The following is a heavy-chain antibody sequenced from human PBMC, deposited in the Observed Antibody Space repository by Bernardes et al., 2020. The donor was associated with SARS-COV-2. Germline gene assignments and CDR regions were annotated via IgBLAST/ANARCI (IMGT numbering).Heavy chain of an antibody. CDR2: TNSDGSST. J-gene: IGHJ1*01. CDR3: AREHSDISGSYSGDLQQ. CDR1: GFTFSRYW. V-gene: IGHV3-74*01. D-gene: IGHD3-3*01. Sequence: GGSLRLCCAASGFTFSRYWMHWVRQAPGKGLVWISLTNSDGSSTTYADAVKGRFTMSRDNAKNALYLQMNSLRVEDTARYYCAREHSDISGSYSGDLQQWGQGTLVTVSS.